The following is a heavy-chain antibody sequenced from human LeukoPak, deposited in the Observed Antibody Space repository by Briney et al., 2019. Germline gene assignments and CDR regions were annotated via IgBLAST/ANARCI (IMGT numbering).Heavy chain of an antibody. CDR1: GFIFSNYY. CDR2: IKQDGSEK. D-gene: IGHD3-3*01. J-gene: IGHJ6*02. CDR3: ARERWSLYSNDYYYYGLDV. Sequence: GRSLRLSCAASGFIFSNYYMNWVRQAPGKGLEWVAHIKQDGSEKNYVDSVKGRSTISRDNAKNSLYLQMNSLRAEDTAVYYCARERWSLYSNDYYYYGLDVWGQGTTVTVSS. V-gene: IGHV3-7*01.